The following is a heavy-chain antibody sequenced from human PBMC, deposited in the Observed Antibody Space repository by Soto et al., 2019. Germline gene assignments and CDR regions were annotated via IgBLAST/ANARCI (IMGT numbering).Heavy chain of an antibody. CDR2: ISAYNGNT. Sequence: ASVKVSCKASGYTLTNFYIHWVRQAPGQGLEWMGWISAYNGNTNYAQKLQGRVTMTTDTSTSTAYMELRSLRSDDTAVYYCARITGCSSTSCYPWFDPWGQGTLVTVSS. CDR1: GYTLTNFY. D-gene: IGHD2-2*01. V-gene: IGHV1-18*04. J-gene: IGHJ5*02. CDR3: ARITGCSSTSCYPWFDP.